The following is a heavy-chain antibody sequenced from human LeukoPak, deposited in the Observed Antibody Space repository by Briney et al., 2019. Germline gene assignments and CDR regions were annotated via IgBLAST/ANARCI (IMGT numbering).Heavy chain of an antibody. Sequence: SETLFLTCAVSGGSISGYFWSWRRQPPGKGLEWIGYIYYTGSTIYNPSLRSRVTMSVDVSKNQFSLNLTSVTAADTAVYYCARHDPVGHFLRGMDVWGQGTTVTVSS. D-gene: IGHD2/OR15-2a*01. CDR2: IYYTGST. CDR1: GGSISGYF. V-gene: IGHV4-59*08. J-gene: IGHJ6*02. CDR3: ARHDPVGHFLRGMDV.